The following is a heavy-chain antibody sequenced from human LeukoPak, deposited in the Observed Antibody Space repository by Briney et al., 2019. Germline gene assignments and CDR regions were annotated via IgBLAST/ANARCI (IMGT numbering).Heavy chain of an antibody. CDR2: IDWDDDK. V-gene: IGHV2-70*11. CDR1: GGSFSGYY. J-gene: IGHJ3*02. D-gene: IGHD6-19*01. CDR3: ARIRGSGWQKAAFDI. Sequence: TLSLTCAVYGGSFSGYYWSWIRQPPGKALEWLARIDWDDDKYYGTSLKTRLTISKDTSKNQVVLTMTNMDPVDTATYYCARIRGSGWQKAAFDIWGQGTMVTVSS.